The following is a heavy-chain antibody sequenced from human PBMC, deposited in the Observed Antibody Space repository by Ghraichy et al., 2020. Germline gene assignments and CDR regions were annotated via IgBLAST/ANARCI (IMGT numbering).Heavy chain of an antibody. CDR1: GGSISSSSYY. V-gene: IGHV4-39*07. CDR3: ARDTDGSSYYYYYYGMDV. CDR2: IYYSGST. Sequence: SDTLSLTCTVSGGSISSSSYYWGWIRQPPGKGLEWIGSIYYSGSTYYNPSLKSRVTISVDTSKNQFSLKLSSVTAADTAVYYCARDTDGSSYYYYYYGMDVWGQGTTVTVSS. J-gene: IGHJ6*02.